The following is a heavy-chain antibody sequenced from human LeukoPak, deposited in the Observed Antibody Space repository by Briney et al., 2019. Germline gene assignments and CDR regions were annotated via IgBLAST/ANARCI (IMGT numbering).Heavy chain of an antibody. CDR2: IYYSGST. V-gene: IGHV4-39*01. Sequence: SDTLSLTCTVSGGSISSSSYYWGWIRQPPGKGLEWIGSIYYSGSTYYNPSLKSRVTISVDTSKNQFSLKLSSVTAADTAVYYCARLPYYYDSSGYYSGGFDYWGQGTLVTVSS. D-gene: IGHD3-22*01. CDR3: ARLPYYYDSSGYYSGGFDY. CDR1: GGSISSSSYY. J-gene: IGHJ4*02.